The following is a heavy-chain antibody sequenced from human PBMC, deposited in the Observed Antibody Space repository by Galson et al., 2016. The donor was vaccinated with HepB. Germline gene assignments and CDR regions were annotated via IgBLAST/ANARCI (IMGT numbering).Heavy chain of an antibody. V-gene: IGHV2-5*02. CDR3: AHRLAALEFDF. Sequence: PALVKPTQTLTLTCTFSGFSLNTSGVGVGWIRQPPGKALEWLALIYWDDDKCYSPSLKSRLTITKDTSKNQVVLIMANMDPVDTATYYCAHRLAALEFDFWGQGTLVTVSS. D-gene: IGHD6-6*01. J-gene: IGHJ4*02. CDR1: GFSLNTSGVG. CDR2: IYWDDDK.